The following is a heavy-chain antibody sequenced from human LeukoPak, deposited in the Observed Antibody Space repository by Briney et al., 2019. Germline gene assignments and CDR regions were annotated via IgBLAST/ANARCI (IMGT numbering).Heavy chain of an antibody. J-gene: IGHJ2*01. D-gene: IGHD6-13*01. Sequence: GASVKVSCKASGYTFTSYDINWVRQATGQGLEWMGWMNPNSGNTGYAQKFQGRVTMTRDTSISTAYMELNSLRSDDTAVYYCATTLIAESESGTFDYWYFALWGRGTLVTVSS. CDR3: ATTLIAESESGTFDYWYFAL. CDR2: MNPNSGNT. V-gene: IGHV1-8*01. CDR1: GYTFTSYD.